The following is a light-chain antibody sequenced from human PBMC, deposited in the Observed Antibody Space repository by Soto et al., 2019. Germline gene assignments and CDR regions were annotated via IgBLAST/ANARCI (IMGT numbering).Light chain of an antibody. Sequence: EIVMTQSPATLSVSPGERATLSCRASQSVSSSLAWYQQKPGQAPRLLIYGASTRAAGIPARFSGSGSGTEFTLTISSLQSEDFAVYYCQQYNNCPPITFGQGTKV. J-gene: IGKJ1*01. CDR2: GAS. CDR1: QSVSSS. V-gene: IGKV3-15*01. CDR3: QQYNNCPPIT.